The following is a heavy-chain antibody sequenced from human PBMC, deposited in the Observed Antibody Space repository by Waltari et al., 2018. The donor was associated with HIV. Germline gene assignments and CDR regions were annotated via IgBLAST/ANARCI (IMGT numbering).Heavy chain of an antibody. J-gene: IGHJ6*02. D-gene: IGHD3-3*01. Sequence: QVQLVESGGGVVQPGRSLRLSCAASSFTFCSYAMHWVRQAPGKGLEWVAVITYDGSDKYYTDSVKGRFTISRDDSKDTLYLQMDSLRAEDTAVYYCAKDLIFGVVRGGGYYGMDVWGQGTTVTVSS. CDR1: SFTFCSYA. CDR3: AKDLIFGVVRGGGYYGMDV. CDR2: ITYDGSDK. V-gene: IGHV3-30*18.